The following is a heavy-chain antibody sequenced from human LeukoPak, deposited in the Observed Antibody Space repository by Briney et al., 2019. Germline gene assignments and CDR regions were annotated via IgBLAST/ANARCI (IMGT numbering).Heavy chain of an antibody. CDR2: IYSSGST. J-gene: IGHJ4*02. CDR1: GGSISSGGYY. V-gene: IGHV4-31*03. Sequence: SETLSLTCTVSGGSISSGGYYWSWIRQHPGKVLEWIGYIYSSGSTYYNPSLKSRVTISVDTSKNQFSLNLSSVTAADTAVYYCASYSYVKKFFDYWGQGTLVTVSS. D-gene: IGHD5-18*01. CDR3: ASYSYVKKFFDY.